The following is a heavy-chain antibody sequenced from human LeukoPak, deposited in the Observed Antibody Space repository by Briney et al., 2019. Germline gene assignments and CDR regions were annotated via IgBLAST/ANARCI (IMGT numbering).Heavy chain of an antibody. J-gene: IGHJ4*02. CDR3: ARDGGDLLRVDY. D-gene: IGHD1-26*01. CDR1: GYTFSSFG. Sequence: ASVKVSCKASGYTFSSFGFMWVRQAPGQGLDWMGWISVYNGDTRYAQKFQGRVTMTTDTSTSTAYMELRRLTSDDTAVYYCARDGGDLLRVDYWGQGTQVTVSS. CDR2: ISVYNGDT. V-gene: IGHV1-18*01.